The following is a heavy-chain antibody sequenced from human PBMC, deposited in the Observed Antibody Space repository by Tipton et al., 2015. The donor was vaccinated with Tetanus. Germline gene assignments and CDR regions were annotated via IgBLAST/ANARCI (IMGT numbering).Heavy chain of an antibody. CDR2: LSHDGGNI. J-gene: IGHJ2*01. D-gene: IGHD6-6*01. V-gene: IGHV3-23*01. CDR3: ARVWGRGQLVTKPNWYFDL. CDR1: GFTFSHFA. Sequence: SLRLSCVASGFTFSHFAVSWVRRAPGRGLEWVSSLSHDGGNIYYADFARGRFTISRDNAKNSLSLQVNSLRAEDTAVYYCARVWGRGQLVTKPNWYFDLWGRGTLVTVSS.